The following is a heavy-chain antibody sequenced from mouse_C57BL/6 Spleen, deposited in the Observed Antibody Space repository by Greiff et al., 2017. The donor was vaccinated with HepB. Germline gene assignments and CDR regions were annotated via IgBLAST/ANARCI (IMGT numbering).Heavy chain of an antibody. CDR3: ARVDGYHWYFDV. Sequence: EVQLQQSGPELVKPGASVKISCKASGYTFTDYYMNWVKQSHGKSLEWIGDINPNNGGTSYNQKFKGKATLTVDKSSSTAYMELRSLTSEDSAVYYCARVDGYHWYFDVWGTGTTVTVSS. CDR2: INPNNGGT. J-gene: IGHJ1*03. V-gene: IGHV1-26*01. D-gene: IGHD2-3*01. CDR1: GYTFTDYY.